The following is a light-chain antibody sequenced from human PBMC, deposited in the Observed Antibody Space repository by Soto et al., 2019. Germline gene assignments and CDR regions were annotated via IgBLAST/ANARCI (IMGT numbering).Light chain of an antibody. Sequence: EIVMTQSPATLSVSPGERATLSCRARQDIGTNLAWYQQKPAQSPRLVIYDTSARATGIPARFSGSGSGTEFTLTISSLQSEDFAVYYCKQYKNWPPFTFGQGTRLEIK. J-gene: IGKJ5*01. CDR1: QDIGTN. CDR2: DTS. CDR3: KQYKNWPPFT. V-gene: IGKV3-15*01.